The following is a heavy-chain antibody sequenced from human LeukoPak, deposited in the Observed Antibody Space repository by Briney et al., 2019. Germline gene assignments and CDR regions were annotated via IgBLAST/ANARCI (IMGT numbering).Heavy chain of an antibody. CDR2: IHSSGSS. D-gene: IGHD3-22*01. CDR3: SSPDSNDYYGALGFDI. Sequence: SRTPALTCSVSGGPINSGGYYWAWLRQYPGPGLEWIGYIHSSGSSYSTPSLKIRVVITTDTPKNQFTPNLRSVTPADTAVSNCSSPDSNDYYGALGFDICGQGTMVTVSS. J-gene: IGHJ3*02. V-gene: IGHV4-31*02. CDR1: GGPINSGGYY.